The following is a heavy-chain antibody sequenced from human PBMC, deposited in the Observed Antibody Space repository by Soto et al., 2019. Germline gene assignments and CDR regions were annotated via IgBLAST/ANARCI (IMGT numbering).Heavy chain of an antibody. D-gene: IGHD4-17*01. J-gene: IGHJ4*02. CDR3: ARAALYGYDY. Sequence: PGGSLRLSCAASGFTFSSYSMNWVRQAPGKGLEWVSYIGSGSIPIHYADSVKGRFTISRDNAKNSLYLQMNSLRDEDTAMYYCARAALYGYDYWGLGALVTVSS. CDR1: GFTFSSYS. CDR2: IGSGSIPI. V-gene: IGHV3-48*02.